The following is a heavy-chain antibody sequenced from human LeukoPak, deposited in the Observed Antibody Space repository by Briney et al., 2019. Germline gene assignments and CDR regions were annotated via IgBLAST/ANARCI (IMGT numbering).Heavy chain of an antibody. Sequence: SETLSLTCAVYGGSFSGYYWSWIRQPPGKGLEWIGEINHSGSTNYNPSLKSRVTISVDTSKNQFSLKLSSVTAADTAVYYCASELYDFWSGYYRSYGMDVWGQGTTVTVSS. CDR3: ASELYDFWSGYYRSYGMDV. CDR2: INHSGST. D-gene: IGHD3-3*01. CDR1: GGSFSGYY. V-gene: IGHV4-34*01. J-gene: IGHJ6*02.